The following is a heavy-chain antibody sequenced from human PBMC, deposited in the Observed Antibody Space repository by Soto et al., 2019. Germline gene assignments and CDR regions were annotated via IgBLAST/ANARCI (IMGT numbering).Heavy chain of an antibody. CDR2: IWYDGSNK. CDR1: GFTFSSYG. D-gene: IGHD2-8*01. Sequence: GGSLRLSCAASGFTFSSYGMHWVRQAPGKGLEWVAVIWYDGSNKYYADSVKGRFTISRDNSKNTLYLQMNSLRAEDTAVYYCASGVADIVLMSPRDYYYYGMDVWGQGTTVTVSS. CDR3: ASGVADIVLMSPRDYYYYGMDV. V-gene: IGHV3-33*01. J-gene: IGHJ6*02.